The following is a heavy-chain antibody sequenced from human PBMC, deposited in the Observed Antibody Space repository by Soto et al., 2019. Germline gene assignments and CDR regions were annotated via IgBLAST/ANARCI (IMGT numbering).Heavy chain of an antibody. CDR3: ARASGYCSAGSCPVGWCDP. V-gene: IGHV4-30-2*01. Sequence: QLQLQESGSGLVKPSQTLSLTCAVSGGSISSGGYSWSWIRQPPGKGLEWIGDIYHSGSTYYNPSLKSRVTRSVVRSKMQDFLKLSSLTAADTAVYYCARASGYCSAGSCPVGWCDPWGLGTVVTVSS. CDR2: IYHSGST. CDR1: GGSISSGGYS. J-gene: IGHJ5*02. D-gene: IGHD2-15*01.